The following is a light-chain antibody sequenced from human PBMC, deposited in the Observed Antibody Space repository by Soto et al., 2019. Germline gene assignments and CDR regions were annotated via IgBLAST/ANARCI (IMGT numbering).Light chain of an antibody. CDR1: SGDVGTYNF. J-gene: IGLJ1*01. V-gene: IGLV2-14*01. Sequence: SVLTQAACVTVSPVQSITISCTGTSGDVGTYNFVSWYQQHPGKAPNLIIYEVSDRPSGISNRFSGSQSGNPASLTITGLQAEDEATYYCIPSTITTAPVFGTGPKATVL. CDR3: IPSTITTAPV. CDR2: EVS.